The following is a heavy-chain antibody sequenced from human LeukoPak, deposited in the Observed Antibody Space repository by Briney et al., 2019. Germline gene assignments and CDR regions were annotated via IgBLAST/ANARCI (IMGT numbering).Heavy chain of an antibody. D-gene: IGHD6-6*01. CDR1: GFSLTNYW. J-gene: IGHJ3*02. V-gene: IGHV5-51*01. CDR2: IYPGDSDT. Sequence: GESLKISCKASGFSLTNYWIGWVRQMPGKGLEWMGIIYPGDSDTRYSPSFQGQVTISADKSISTAYLQWSSLKASDTAMYYCASRGMLLSSHAFDIWGQGTMVTVSS. CDR3: ASRGMLLSSHAFDI.